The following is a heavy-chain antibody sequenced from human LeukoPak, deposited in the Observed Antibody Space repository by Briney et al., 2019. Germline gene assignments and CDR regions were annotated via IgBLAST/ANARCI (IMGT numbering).Heavy chain of an antibody. D-gene: IGHD1-26*01. CDR1: GYTFTGYY. J-gene: IGHJ4*02. V-gene: IGHV1-2*02. CDR2: INPNSGGT. CDR3: ARDQYSGSYYPPYFDY. Sequence: ASVKVSCKASGYTFTGYYMHWVRQAPGQGLEWMGWINPNSGGTNYAQKFQGRVTMTRDTSISTAYMELSRLRSDDTAVYYCARDQYSGSYYPPYFDYWGQGTLVTVSS.